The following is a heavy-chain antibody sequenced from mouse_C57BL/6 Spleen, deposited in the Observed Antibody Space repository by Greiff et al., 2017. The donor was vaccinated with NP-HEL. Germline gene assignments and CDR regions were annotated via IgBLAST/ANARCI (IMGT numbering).Heavy chain of an antibody. CDR1: GFSFNTYA. CDR3: VRDPYGMYYFDY. J-gene: IGHJ2*01. D-gene: IGHD1-2*01. CDR2: IRSKSNNYAT. Sequence: DVKLVESGGGLLQPKGSLKLSCAASGFSFNTYAMNWVRQAPGKGLEWVARIRSKSNNYATYYADSVKDRFTISRDDSESMLYLQMNNLKTEDTAMYYCVRDPYGMYYFDYWGQGTTLTVSS. V-gene: IGHV10-1*01.